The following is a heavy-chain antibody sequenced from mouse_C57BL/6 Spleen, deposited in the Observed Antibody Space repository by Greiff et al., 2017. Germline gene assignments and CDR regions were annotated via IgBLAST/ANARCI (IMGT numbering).Heavy chain of an antibody. D-gene: IGHD1-1*01. CDR1: GFTFSSYG. V-gene: IGHV5-6*01. J-gene: IGHJ4*01. CDR2: LSSGGSYT. CDR3: ARRDYGSRGNAMDY. Sequence: EVQRVESGGDLVKPGGSLQLSCAASGFTFSSYGMSLVRQTPDKRLALVATLSSGGSYTYYPDSVKGRFTISRDNAKNTLYRQMSSLKSEDTAMYYWARRDYGSRGNAMDYWGQGTSVTVSS.